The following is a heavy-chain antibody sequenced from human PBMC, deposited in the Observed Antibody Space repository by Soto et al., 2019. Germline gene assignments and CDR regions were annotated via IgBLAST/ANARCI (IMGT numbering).Heavy chain of an antibody. Sequence: ASVKVSCKASGYTFTSYGISWVRQAPGQGLEWMGWISAYNGNTNYAQKLQGRVTMTTDTSTSTAYMELRSLRSDDTAVYYCARDKKGYYYGSPAEWRYWGQGTLVTVSS. V-gene: IGHV1-18*01. J-gene: IGHJ4*02. CDR3: ARDKKGYYYGSPAEWRY. D-gene: IGHD3-10*01. CDR2: ISAYNGNT. CDR1: GYTFTSYG.